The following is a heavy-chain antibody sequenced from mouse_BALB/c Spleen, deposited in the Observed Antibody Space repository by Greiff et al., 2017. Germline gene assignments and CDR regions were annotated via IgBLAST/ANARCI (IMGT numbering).Heavy chain of an antibody. CDR1: GDSITRGY. V-gene: IGHV3-8*02. CDR2: ISYSGST. CDR3: ASQGGH. D-gene: IGHD3-3*01. Sequence: EVQLQESGPSLVKPSQSLSLTCSVTGDSITRGYWNWIRKFPGNKLEYMGYISYSGSTYYNPSLKSRISITRDTSKNQYYLQLNSVTTEDTATYYCASQGGHWGQGTLVTVSA. J-gene: IGHJ3*01.